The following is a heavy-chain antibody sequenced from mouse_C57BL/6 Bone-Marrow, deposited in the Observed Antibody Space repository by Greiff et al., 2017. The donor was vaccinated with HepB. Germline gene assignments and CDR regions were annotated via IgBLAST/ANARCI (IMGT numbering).Heavy chain of an antibody. J-gene: IGHJ2*01. CDR1: GYSFTDYN. Sequence: EVKLQESGPELVKPGASVKISCKASGYSFTDYNMNWVKQSNGKSLEWIGVINPNYGTTSYNQKFKGKATLTVDQSSSTAYMQLNSLTSEDSAVYYCARPPFTTVVATVDYWGQGTTLTVSS. D-gene: IGHD1-1*01. CDR3: ARPPFTTVVATVDY. V-gene: IGHV1-39*01. CDR2: INPNYGTT.